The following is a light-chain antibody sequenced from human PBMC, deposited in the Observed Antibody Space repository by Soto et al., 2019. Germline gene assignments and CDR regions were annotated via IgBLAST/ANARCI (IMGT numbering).Light chain of an antibody. CDR1: QSVSSN. J-gene: IGKJ1*01. Sequence: MTQSPSSLSASVGDRATLSCRASQSVSSNLAWYQQKPGQAPRLLIYGASTRATGIPARFSGSGSGTEFTLTINSLQSEDFAVYYCQQYNNWPRTVGQGSKVAI. V-gene: IGKV3-15*01. CDR2: GAS. CDR3: QQYNNWPRT.